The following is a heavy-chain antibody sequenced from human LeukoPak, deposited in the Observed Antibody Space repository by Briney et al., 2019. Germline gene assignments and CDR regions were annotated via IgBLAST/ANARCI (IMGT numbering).Heavy chain of an antibody. CDR3: ARPDEDRGYSYGYNY. CDR2: IIPIFGTA. CDR1: GGTFSSYA. V-gene: IGHV1-69*13. J-gene: IGHJ4*02. D-gene: IGHD5-18*01. Sequence: GASVKVSCKASGGTFSSYAISWVRHAPAQGLEWMGGIIPIFGTANYAQKFQGRVTITADESTSTAYMELSSLRSEDTAVYYCARPDEDRGYSYGYNYWGQGTLVTVSS.